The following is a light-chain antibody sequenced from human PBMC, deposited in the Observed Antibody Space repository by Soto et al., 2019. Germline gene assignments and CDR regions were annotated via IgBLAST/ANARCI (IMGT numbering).Light chain of an antibody. CDR3: AAWDDSLNGPV. J-gene: IGLJ3*02. Sequence: SVLTQPLSASRAPGQRVIISCSGSRSNLGSNSGNWYQQLPGTAPKLLIYNPYQRPLGVPDRFSGSKSGTSASLAISGLQSADEGDYFCAAWDDSLNGPVFGGGTKLTVL. CDR2: NPY. CDR1: RSNLGSNS. V-gene: IGLV1-44*01.